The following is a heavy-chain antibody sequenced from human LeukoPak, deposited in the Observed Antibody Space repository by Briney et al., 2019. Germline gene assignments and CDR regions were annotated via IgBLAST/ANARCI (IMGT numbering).Heavy chain of an antibody. CDR2: IYYSGST. Sequence: SETLSLTCTVSGGSISSGGYYWSWIRQHPGKGLEWIGYIYYSGSTYYNPSLKSRATISVDTSKNQFSPKLSSVTAADTAVYYCARQLGYCSSTSCYVDYWGQGTLVTVSS. V-gene: IGHV4-31*03. D-gene: IGHD2-2*01. CDR1: GGSISSGGYY. CDR3: ARQLGYCSSTSCYVDY. J-gene: IGHJ4*02.